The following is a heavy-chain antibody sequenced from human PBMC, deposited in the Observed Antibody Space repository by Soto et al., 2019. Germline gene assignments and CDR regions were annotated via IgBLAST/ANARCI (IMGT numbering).Heavy chain of an antibody. CDR3: ARETPPYYYDCSGYYHRVDY. CDR2: IYYSGST. J-gene: IGHJ4*02. Sequence: SETLSLTCTVSGGSISSYYWSWIRQPPGKGLEWIGYIYYSGSTNYNPSLKSRVTISVDTSKNQFSLKLSSVTAADTAVYYSARETPPYYYDCSGYYHRVDYWGQGTLVTVSP. CDR1: GGSISSYY. D-gene: IGHD3-22*01. V-gene: IGHV4-59*01.